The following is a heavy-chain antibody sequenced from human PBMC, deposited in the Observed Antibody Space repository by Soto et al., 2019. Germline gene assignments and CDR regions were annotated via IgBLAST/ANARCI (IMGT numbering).Heavy chain of an antibody. CDR3: ARVPGIYYYGMDV. CDR1: GGSFSGYY. Sequence: SETLSLTCAVYGGSFSGYYWSWIRQPPGKGLEWIGEINHSGSTNYNPSLKSRVTISVDTSKNQVSLKLSSVTAADTAVYYCARVPGIYYYGMDVWGQGTTVT. CDR2: INHSGST. J-gene: IGHJ6*02. V-gene: IGHV4-34*01. D-gene: IGHD3-10*01.